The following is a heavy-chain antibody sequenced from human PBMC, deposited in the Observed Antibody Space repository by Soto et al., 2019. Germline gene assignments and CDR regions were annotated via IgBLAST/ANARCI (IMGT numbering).Heavy chain of an antibody. CDR2: IYPGDSDT. CDR3: AAINDAFYY. J-gene: IGHJ4*02. Sequence: GESLKISCKASGYSFTNYWIGWVRQMPGKGLEWMGSIYPGDSDTSFSPSFQGQVTISADKSLSTAYLLWSSLKASDSAMYYCAAINDAFYYWGQGTLVTVSS. CDR1: GYSFTNYW. D-gene: IGHD2-2*01. V-gene: IGHV5-51*01.